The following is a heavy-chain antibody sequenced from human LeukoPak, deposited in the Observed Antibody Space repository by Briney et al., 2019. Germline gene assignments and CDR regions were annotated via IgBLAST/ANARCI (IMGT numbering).Heavy chain of an antibody. CDR1: GFTFGDYA. Sequence: PGRSLRLSCAACGFTFGDYAMLWVRQAPGEGLVWVSGISWNSGSIGYADSVKGRFTISRDNAKNSLYLQMNSLRAEDTALYYCAKDRDSSGDDAFDIWGQGTMVTVSS. CDR3: AKDRDSSGDDAFDI. D-gene: IGHD3-22*01. J-gene: IGHJ3*02. CDR2: ISWNSGSI. V-gene: IGHV3-9*01.